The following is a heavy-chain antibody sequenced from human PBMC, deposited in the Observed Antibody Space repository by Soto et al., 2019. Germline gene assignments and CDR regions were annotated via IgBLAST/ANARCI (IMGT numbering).Heavy chain of an antibody. D-gene: IGHD5-12*01. Sequence: SETLSLTCTVSGGSISSYYWSWIRQPPGKGLEWFGYIYYSGSTNYNPSLKSRVTISVDTSKNQFSLKLSSVTAADTAVYYCARAPRRYSGYDYFDYWGQGTLVTVSS. V-gene: IGHV4-59*01. CDR1: GGSISSYY. J-gene: IGHJ4*02. CDR3: ARAPRRYSGYDYFDY. CDR2: IYYSGST.